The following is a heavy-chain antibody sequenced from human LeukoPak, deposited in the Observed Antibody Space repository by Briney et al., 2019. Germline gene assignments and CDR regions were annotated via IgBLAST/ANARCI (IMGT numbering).Heavy chain of an antibody. CDR3: ARDIVVVVAARDYNWFDP. D-gene: IGHD2-15*01. CDR1: GYTFTGYY. J-gene: IGHJ5*02. CDR2: INTNSGGT. V-gene: IGHV1-2*02. Sequence: GASVKVSCKASGYTFTGYYMHWVRQAPGQGLEWMGWINTNSGGTNYAQKFQGRVTMTRDTSISTAYMELSRLRSDDTAVYYCARDIVVVVAARDYNWFDPWGQGTLVTVSS.